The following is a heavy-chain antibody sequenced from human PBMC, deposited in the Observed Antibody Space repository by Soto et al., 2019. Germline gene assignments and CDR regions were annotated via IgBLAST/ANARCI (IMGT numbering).Heavy chain of an antibody. J-gene: IGHJ6*02. CDR1: GFTFDDYA. V-gene: IGHV3-9*01. CDR2: ISWNSGSI. CDR3: AKDMEDYYYGMDV. Sequence: GGSLRLSCAASGFTFDDYAMHWVRQAPGKGLEWVSGISWNSGSIGYADSVKGRFTISRDNAKNSLYLQMNSLRAEDTALYYCAKDMEDYYYGMDVWGQGTTVTVSS. D-gene: IGHD3-3*01.